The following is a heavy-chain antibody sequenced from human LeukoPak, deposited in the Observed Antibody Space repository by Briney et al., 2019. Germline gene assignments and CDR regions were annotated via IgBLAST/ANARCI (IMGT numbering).Heavy chain of an antibody. J-gene: IGHJ3*02. CDR3: ACASRNYYDSSGYNDAFDI. V-gene: IGHV4-61*02. Sequence: SQTLSLTCTVSGGSISSGGYYWSWIRQPAGKGLEWIGRIYTSGSTNYNPSLKSRVTMSVDTSKNQFSLKLSSVTAADTAVYYCACASRNYYDSSGYNDAFDIWGQGTMVTVSS. CDR2: IYTSGST. CDR1: GGSISSGGYY. D-gene: IGHD3-22*01.